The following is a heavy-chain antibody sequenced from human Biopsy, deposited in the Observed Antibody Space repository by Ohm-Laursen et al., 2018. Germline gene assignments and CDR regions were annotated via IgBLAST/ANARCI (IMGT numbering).Heavy chain of an antibody. Sequence: SGTLSPTCAVSGGSLNGYYWSWIRQTPGEGLEWIGGIYFSGGTNYNPPLKSRVTLSMDTSKRQFSLKVSFVTAADTAVYYRARWTPEYDSSRYYLDAFDIWGQGTKVTVSS. CDR2: IYFSGGT. D-gene: IGHD3-22*01. V-gene: IGHV4-59*10. J-gene: IGHJ3*02. CDR1: GGSLNGYY. CDR3: ARWTPEYDSSRYYLDAFDI.